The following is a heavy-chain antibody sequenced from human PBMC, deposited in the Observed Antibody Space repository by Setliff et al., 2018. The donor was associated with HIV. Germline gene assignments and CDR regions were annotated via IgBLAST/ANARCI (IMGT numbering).Heavy chain of an antibody. CDR2: IYYSGNT. D-gene: IGHD3-22*01. V-gene: IGHV4-59*08. CDR3: ARSLVPSGYYYGRHAFDI. Sequence: SETLSLTCSVSGASIRGHYWSWIRQYPGKGQEWIGNIYYSGNTNYNPSFKSRVTISVDTSKNQFSLSVNSVTAADTAVYYCARSLVPSGYYYGRHAFDIWGQGTKVTVS. CDR1: GASIRGHY. J-gene: IGHJ3*02.